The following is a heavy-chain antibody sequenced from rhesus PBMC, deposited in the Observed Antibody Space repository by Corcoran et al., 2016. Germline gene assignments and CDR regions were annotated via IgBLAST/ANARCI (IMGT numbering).Heavy chain of an antibody. CDR3: ARDQGEDSSLSFFSNSLDV. CDR1: GASISSYW. CDR2: INGKSGDT. J-gene: IGHJ5-2*02. V-gene: IGHV4-80*01. Sequence: QVQLQESGPGLVKPSETLSLTCAVSGASISSYWWSWIRQPPGKGLEWIGEINGKSGDTDYNPPLNGRYTISKDASKYQFSLMLSSVTAACAAVYFCARDQGEDSSLSFFSNSLDVWGRGVLVPVSA. D-gene: IGHD6-13*01.